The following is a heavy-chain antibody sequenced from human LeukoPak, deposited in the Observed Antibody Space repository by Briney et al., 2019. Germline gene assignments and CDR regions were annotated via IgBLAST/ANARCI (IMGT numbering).Heavy chain of an antibody. CDR3: ARVQDSSGWWDLDY. V-gene: IGHV1-69*04. J-gene: IGHJ4*02. Sequence: SVKVSCKASGGTFSSYAISWVRQAPGQGLEWMGRIIPILGIANYAQKFQGRVTITADKSTSTAYMELSSLRSEDTAVYYCARVQDSSGWWDLDYWGQGTLVTVSS. CDR2: IIPILGIA. CDR1: GGTFSSYA. D-gene: IGHD6-19*01.